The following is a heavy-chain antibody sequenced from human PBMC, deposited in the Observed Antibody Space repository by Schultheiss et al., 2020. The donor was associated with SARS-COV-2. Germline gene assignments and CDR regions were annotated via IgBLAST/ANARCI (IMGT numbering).Heavy chain of an antibody. CDR3: ARVGGYSSGWYDY. D-gene: IGHD6-19*01. Sequence: GESLKISCAASGFTFSDYYMTWVRQAPGKGLEWVSYISSTSSYTNYADSVKGRFTISRDNAKNSLYLQMNSLRAEDTAVYYCARVGGYSSGWYDYWGQGTLVTVSS. V-gene: IGHV3-11*06. CDR2: ISSTSSYT. J-gene: IGHJ4*02. CDR1: GFTFSDYY.